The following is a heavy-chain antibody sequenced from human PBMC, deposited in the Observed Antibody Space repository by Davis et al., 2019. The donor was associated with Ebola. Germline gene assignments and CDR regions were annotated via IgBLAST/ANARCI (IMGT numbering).Heavy chain of an antibody. CDR2: IRSKGYGGKT. CDR3: SRDLKQPRPSYYSGMDV. D-gene: IGHD6-6*01. V-gene: IGHV3-49*04. J-gene: IGHJ6*02. Sequence: PGGSLRLSCAAYGFTFGDYAINWVRQAPGKGLEWIGFIRSKGYGGKTEYAASVKGRFTISRDDFTSVAYLQMNSLKTEDTAVYFCSRDLKQPRPSYYSGMDVWGLGTMVTVSS. CDR1: GFTFGDYA.